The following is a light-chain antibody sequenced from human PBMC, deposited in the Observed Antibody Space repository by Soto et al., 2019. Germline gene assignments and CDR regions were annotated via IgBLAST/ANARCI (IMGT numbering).Light chain of an antibody. Sequence: ESVLTQSPGTLSLSPGEIATLSCRASQSVMSSYLAWYQQKPGQAPRLLIYDASSRATGIPDRFTGSGSGTDFTLTISRLEPEDFAVYYCQKYGRSPRTFGQGTKVDIK. CDR3: QKYGRSPRT. CDR1: QSVMSSY. V-gene: IGKV3-20*01. CDR2: DAS. J-gene: IGKJ1*01.